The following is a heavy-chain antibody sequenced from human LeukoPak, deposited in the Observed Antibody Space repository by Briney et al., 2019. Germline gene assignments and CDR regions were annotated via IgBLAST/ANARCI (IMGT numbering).Heavy chain of an antibody. CDR3: ARGKSKQQLADY. V-gene: IGHV1-8*03. CDR1: GYTFTSYG. CDR2: MNPNSGNT. J-gene: IGHJ4*02. D-gene: IGHD6-13*01. Sequence: GASVKVSCKASGYTFTSYGISWVRQAPGQGLEWMGWMNPNSGNTGYAQKFQGRVTITRNTSISTAYMELSSLRSEDTAVYYCARGKSKQQLADYWGQGTLVTVSS.